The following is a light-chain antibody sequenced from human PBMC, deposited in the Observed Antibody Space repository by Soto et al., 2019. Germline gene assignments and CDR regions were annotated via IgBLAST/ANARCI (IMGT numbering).Light chain of an antibody. V-gene: IGKV3-20*01. CDR1: QSISSSF. CDR3: QQFSSYPLT. CDR2: GAS. J-gene: IGKJ4*01. Sequence: IVLTQSPGILSLSSGERASLSCGISQSISSSFLAWYQQKPGQAPRLLIYGASSRATGIPDRFSGTGSETDFTLTISRLAPEDFAVYYCQQFSSYPLTFGGGTKVDIK.